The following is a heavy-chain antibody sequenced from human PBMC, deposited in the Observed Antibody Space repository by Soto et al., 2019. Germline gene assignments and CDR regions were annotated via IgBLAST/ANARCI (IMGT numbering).Heavy chain of an antibody. J-gene: IGHJ4*02. CDR1: GVSLNPYY. D-gene: IGHD2-8*01. Sequence: QVQLQESSPGLLKPSETLFLTCTVSGVSLNPYYWSWIRQPAGRGLEWIGRVYSTGRNNYNPSLKRRVTMSADTSKNQLSLKLTSVTAADTAVYYCARDDLYQWSFDYWGQGILVTVSS. CDR2: VYSTGRN. V-gene: IGHV4-4*07. CDR3: ARDDLYQWSFDY.